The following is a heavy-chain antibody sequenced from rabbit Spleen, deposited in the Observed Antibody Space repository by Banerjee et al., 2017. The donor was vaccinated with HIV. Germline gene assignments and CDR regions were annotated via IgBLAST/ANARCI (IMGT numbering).Heavy chain of an antibody. CDR2: IYGAKGST. J-gene: IGHJ3*01. CDR1: GFTISSSYW. D-gene: IGHD4-1*01. Sequence: QEQLEESGGDLVKPEGSLTLTCTASGFTISSSYWICWVRQAPGKGLERIGIIYGAKGSTDYASWVNGRFTISSDNAQSTVDLKMTSLTAADTATYFCARAIVPWLGLTRLDLWGPGTRVPVS. V-gene: IGHV1S45*01. CDR3: ARAIVPWLGLTRLDL.